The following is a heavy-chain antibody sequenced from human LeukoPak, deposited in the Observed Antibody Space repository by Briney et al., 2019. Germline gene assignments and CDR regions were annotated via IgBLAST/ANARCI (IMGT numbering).Heavy chain of an antibody. CDR1: GFTFSSCA. Sequence: GGSRSLSSAASGFTFSSCAMSWVRQAPGKGLEWVSEISGSGGTTYYADPVKGRFTISRDNSKNTLYLQMNDLRAEDTAIYYCARDWPSEWQQLPDYDAVDIWGRGTSVSVSS. V-gene: IGHV3-23*01. CDR2: ISGSGGTT. CDR3: ARDWPSEWQQLPDYDAVDI. J-gene: IGHJ3*02. D-gene: IGHD6-13*01.